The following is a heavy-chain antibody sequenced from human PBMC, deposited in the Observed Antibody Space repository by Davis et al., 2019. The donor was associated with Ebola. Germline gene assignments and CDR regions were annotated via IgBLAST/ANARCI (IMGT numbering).Heavy chain of an antibody. CDR1: GFTFSNYA. CDR2: ISGGRDST. Sequence: GSLKISCAASGFTFSNYAMSWVRQAPGKGLEWVSTISGGRDSTYYADSVKGRFTISRVKSQNTLYLQMNSLGAEDTAVYYCAKGTGSWLVEFDYWGQGTLVTVSS. V-gene: IGHV3-23*01. CDR3: AKGTGSWLVEFDY. J-gene: IGHJ4*02. D-gene: IGHD6-19*01.